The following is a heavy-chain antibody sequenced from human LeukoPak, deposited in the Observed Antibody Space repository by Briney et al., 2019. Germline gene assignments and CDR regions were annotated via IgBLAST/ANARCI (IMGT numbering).Heavy chain of an antibody. Sequence: PSETLSLTCTVSGGSISSYYWGWIRQPPGKGLEWIGSIYYSGSTYYNPSLKSRVTISVDTSKNQFSLKLSSVTAADTAVYYCARDELRIQLWHDAFDIWGQGTMVTVSS. CDR2: IYYSGST. CDR1: GGSISSYY. V-gene: IGHV4-39*07. CDR3: ARDELRIQLWHDAFDI. D-gene: IGHD5-18*01. J-gene: IGHJ3*02.